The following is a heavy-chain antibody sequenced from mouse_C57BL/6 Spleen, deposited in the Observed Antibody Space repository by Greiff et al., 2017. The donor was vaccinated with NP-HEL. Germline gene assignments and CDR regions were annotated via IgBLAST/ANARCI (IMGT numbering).Heavy chain of an antibody. CDR2: INPSSGYT. D-gene: IGHD3-2*02. J-gene: IGHJ3*01. CDR1: GYTFTSYW. Sequence: QVQLKQSGAELAKPGASVKLSCKASGYTFTSYWMHWVKQRPGQGLEWIGYINPSSGYTKYNQKFKDKATLTADKSSSTAYMQLSSLTYEDSAVYYCAREGDSSGGWFAYWGQGTLVTVSA. V-gene: IGHV1-7*01. CDR3: AREGDSSGGWFAY.